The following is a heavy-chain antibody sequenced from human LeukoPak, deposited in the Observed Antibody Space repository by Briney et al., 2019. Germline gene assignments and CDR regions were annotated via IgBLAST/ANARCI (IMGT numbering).Heavy chain of an antibody. CDR1: GGSISSYY. Sequence: PSETLSLTGTSTGGSISSYYWSCIRHPPRKGLESIVNIYDSGSTNYNPSLKSRVTISVDTSKNQCSLKLSSVTAADTAVYYCARQSISGSSLSYFDYWGQGTLVNVSS. CDR2: IYDSGST. D-gene: IGHD3-22*01. CDR3: ARQSISGSSLSYFDY. V-gene: IGHV4-59*01. J-gene: IGHJ4*02.